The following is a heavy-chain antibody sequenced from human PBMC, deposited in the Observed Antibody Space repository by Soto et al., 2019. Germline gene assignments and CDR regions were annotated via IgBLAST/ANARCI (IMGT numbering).Heavy chain of an antibody. CDR1: GGSVSSGDYY. CDR3: ARGAASGSWVFDY. D-gene: IGHD6-13*01. Sequence: SETLSLTCTVSGGSVSSGDYYWSWIRQPPGKGLEWIGYVHYSGSTKYNPSLESRVTISVDTSKNQFSLKLNSVTAADTVVYYCARGAASGSWVFDYWGQGTLVTVSS. V-gene: IGHV4-61*08. J-gene: IGHJ4*02. CDR2: VHYSGST.